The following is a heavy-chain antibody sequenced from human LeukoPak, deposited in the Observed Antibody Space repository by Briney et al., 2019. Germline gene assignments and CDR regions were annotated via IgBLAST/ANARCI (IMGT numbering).Heavy chain of an antibody. CDR1: GFTFSSHW. CDR2: INQDGSEQ. V-gene: IGHV3-7*01. Sequence: GGSLRLSCAASGFTFSSHWMTWVRQAPGKGLEWVANINQDGSEQYYVDSVKGRFTISRDNAKNSLYLQMNSLRAEDTAVYYCARVGYCSTTSCYWRAFDCWGQGTLVTVSS. D-gene: IGHD2-2*01. J-gene: IGHJ4*02. CDR3: ARVGYCSTTSCYWRAFDC.